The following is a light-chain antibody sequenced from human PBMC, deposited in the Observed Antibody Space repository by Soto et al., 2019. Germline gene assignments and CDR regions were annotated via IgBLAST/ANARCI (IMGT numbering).Light chain of an antibody. CDR3: ERDGISLLT. Sequence: EIVLTQSPGTRSLSPGERATLSCRASQSVSSSYLAWYQQKPGQAPRLRIYGASSMDTGIPERFSGSGSGTDFTLTIRRLEPEEFAVYYCERDGISLLTFGGGTQVAIK. CDR1: QSVSSSY. CDR2: GAS. J-gene: IGKJ4*01. V-gene: IGKV3-20*01.